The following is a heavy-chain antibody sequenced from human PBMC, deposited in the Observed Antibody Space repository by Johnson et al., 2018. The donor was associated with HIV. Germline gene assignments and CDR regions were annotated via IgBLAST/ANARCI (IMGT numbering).Heavy chain of an antibody. V-gene: IGHV3-33*06. J-gene: IGHJ3*02. CDR1: GLTFSSYG. CDR3: AKGLLIAAAHDAFDI. Sequence: QVQLVESGGGVVQPGRSLRLSCAASGLTFSSYGMHWVRQAPGKGLEWVAVIWYDGSNQDYADSVKGRFTISRDNSKNTLYRQMNSLRAEDTAVYYCAKGLLIAAAHDAFDIWGQGTMVTVSS. D-gene: IGHD6-13*01. CDR2: IWYDGSNQ.